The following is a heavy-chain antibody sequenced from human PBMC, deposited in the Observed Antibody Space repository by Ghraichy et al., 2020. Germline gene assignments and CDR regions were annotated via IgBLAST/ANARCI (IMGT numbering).Heavy chain of an antibody. CDR2: IKTDGSEK. CDR3: ARDLGSGWYFDY. Sequence: GGSLRLSCAASGFTFSGYSMSWVRQAPGKGLECVANIKTDGSEKYYVDSVKGRFTISRDNAKNSLYLQMNSLRAEDTAVYHCARDLGSGWYFDYWGQGTLGTVSS. V-gene: IGHV3-7*01. J-gene: IGHJ4*02. D-gene: IGHD6-19*01. CDR1: GFTFSGYS.